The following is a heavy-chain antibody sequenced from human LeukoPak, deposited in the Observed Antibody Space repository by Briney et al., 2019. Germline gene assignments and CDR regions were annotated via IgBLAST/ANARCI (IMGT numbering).Heavy chain of an antibody. D-gene: IGHD6-13*01. Sequence: SETLSLTCAVYGGSFSGYYWTWIRQPPGKGLEWIGEINHRGSTSYNPSLKGRVTISVDTSKNQFSLKLNSVTAADTAVYYCARHGGRAAAGWGDNWFDPWGQGTLVTVSS. CDR1: GGSFSGYY. J-gene: IGHJ5*02. CDR2: INHRGST. V-gene: IGHV4-34*01. CDR3: ARHGGRAAAGWGDNWFDP.